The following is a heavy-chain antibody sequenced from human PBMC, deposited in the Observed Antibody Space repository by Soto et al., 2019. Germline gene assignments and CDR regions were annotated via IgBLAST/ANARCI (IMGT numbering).Heavy chain of an antibody. V-gene: IGHV3-30*18. CDR3: AKGEDGQWLLPPDAFDI. CDR1: GFTFSSYG. CDR2: ISYDGSNK. J-gene: IGHJ3*02. Sequence: GGSLRLSCAASGFTFSSYGMHWVRQAPGKGLEWVAVISYDGSNKYYADSVKGRFTSSRDNSMNTLYLLMNSLRAEDTAVYYCAKGEDGQWLLPPDAFDIWGQGTMVTVSS. D-gene: IGHD6-19*01.